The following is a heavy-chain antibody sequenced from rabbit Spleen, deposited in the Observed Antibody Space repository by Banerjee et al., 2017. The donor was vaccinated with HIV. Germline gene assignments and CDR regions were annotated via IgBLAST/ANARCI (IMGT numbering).Heavy chain of an antibody. CDR2: VWAGDGDT. CDR3: ARLSGGDGVGFSL. V-gene: IGHV1S45*01. J-gene: IGHJ4*01. CDR1: GIDFSSSFW. Sequence: QEQLVESGGGLVQPEGSLTLTCTASGIDFSSSFWICWVRQAPGKGPEWIGCVWAGDGDTYYASWAKGRFTISKTSSTVDLKMTSLTDADTATYFCARLSGGDGVGFSLWGPGILVTVS. D-gene: IGHD2-1*01.